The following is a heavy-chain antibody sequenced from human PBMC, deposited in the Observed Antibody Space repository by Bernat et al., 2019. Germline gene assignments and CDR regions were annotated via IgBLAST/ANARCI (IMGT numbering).Heavy chain of an antibody. CDR3: ARSAPWLLRAFDI. D-gene: IGHD3-22*01. CDR2: ISYDGSNK. J-gene: IGHJ3*02. Sequence: QVQLVESGGGVVQPGRSLRLSCAASGFTFSSYAMHWVRQAPGKGLEWVAVISYDGSNKYYADSVQGRFTISRDNSKNTLYLQMNSLRAEDTAVYYCARSAPWLLRAFDIWGQGTMVTVSS. CDR1: GFTFSSYA. V-gene: IGHV3-30-3*01.